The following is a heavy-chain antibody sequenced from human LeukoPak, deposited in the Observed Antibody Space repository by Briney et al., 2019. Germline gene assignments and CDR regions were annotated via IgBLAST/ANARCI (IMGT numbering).Heavy chain of an antibody. V-gene: IGHV4-30-2*01. D-gene: IGHD3-10*01. J-gene: IGHJ4*02. CDR3: ARSVVLWFGELLLPPGYFDY. CDR2: IYHSGST. Sequence: SQTLSLTCTVSGGSISSGGYYWSWIRQPPGKGLEWIGYIYHSGSTYYNPSLKSRVTISVDTSKNQFSLKLSSVTAADTAVYYCARSVVLWFGELLLPPGYFDYWGQGTLVTVSS. CDR1: GGSISSGGYY.